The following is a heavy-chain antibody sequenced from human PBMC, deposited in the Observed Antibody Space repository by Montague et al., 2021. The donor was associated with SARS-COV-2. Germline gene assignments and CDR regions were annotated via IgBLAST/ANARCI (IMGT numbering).Heavy chain of an antibody. Sequence: SLRLSCAASGFTFDDYAMHWVRQAPGKGLEWVSLIRWDGGSKYYADSVKGRFTISRDNSKNSLYLQMNSLRTEDTALYYCARETGYSSRWYSNYDAFDIWGQGTMVTVSS. CDR3: ARETGYSSRWYSNYDAFDI. D-gene: IGHD6-13*01. CDR2: IRWDGGSK. CDR1: GFTFDDYA. V-gene: IGHV3-43*02. J-gene: IGHJ3*02.